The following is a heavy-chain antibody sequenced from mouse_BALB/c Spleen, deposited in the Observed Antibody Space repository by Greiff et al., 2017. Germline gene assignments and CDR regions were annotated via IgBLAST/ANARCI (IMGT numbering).Heavy chain of an antibody. V-gene: IGHV5-12-1*01. J-gene: IGHJ2*01. CDR1: GFAFSSYD. Sequence: EVKLVESGGGLVKPGGSLKLSCAASGFAFSSYDMSWVRQTPEKRLEWVAYISSGGGSTYYPDTVKGRFTISRDNAKNTLYLQMSSLKSEDTAMYYCARQQLLYYFDYWGQGTTLTVSS. CDR2: ISSGGGST. D-gene: IGHD4-1*02. CDR3: ARQQLLYYFDY.